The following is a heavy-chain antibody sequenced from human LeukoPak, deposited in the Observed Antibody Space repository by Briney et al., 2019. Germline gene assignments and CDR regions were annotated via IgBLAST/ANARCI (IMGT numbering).Heavy chain of an antibody. Sequence: PSETLSLTCAVYGGSFSGYYWSWIRQPPGKGLEWIWEINHSGSTNYNPSLKSRVTISVDTSKNPFSLKLSSVTAADTAVYYCASSLFGGSGSYYYYYMDVWGNGKTVTVSS. V-gene: IGHV4-34*01. J-gene: IGHJ6*03. CDR3: ASSLFGGSGSYYYYYMDV. CDR1: GGSFSGYY. D-gene: IGHD3-10*01. CDR2: INHSGST.